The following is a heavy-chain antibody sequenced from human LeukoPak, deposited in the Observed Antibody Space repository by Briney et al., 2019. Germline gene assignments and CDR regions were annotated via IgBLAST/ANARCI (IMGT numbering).Heavy chain of an antibody. D-gene: IGHD1-1*01. Sequence: GGSLRLSCAVSGFTLSDYYIDWVRQAPGKGLEWVSTISGSGGSTYYADSVKGRFTISRDNSKNTLYLQMNSLRAEDTAVYYCAKDRGTTEDYWGQGTLVTVSS. CDR1: GFTLSDYY. CDR2: ISGSGGST. CDR3: AKDRGTTEDY. V-gene: IGHV3-23*01. J-gene: IGHJ4*02.